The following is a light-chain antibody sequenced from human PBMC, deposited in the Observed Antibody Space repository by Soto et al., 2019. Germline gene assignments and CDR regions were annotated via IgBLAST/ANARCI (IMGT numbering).Light chain of an antibody. Sequence: QSALTQPASVSGSPGQWIAISCIGTSSDVGAYDYVSWYQQHPGKAPKLVIYDVNNRPSGVSNRFSGSKSGNTASLTISGLQAEGEADYYCGSYTTSGSVVFGGGTKVTVL. CDR3: GSYTTSGSVV. V-gene: IGLV2-14*03. CDR1: SSDVGAYDY. J-gene: IGLJ2*01. CDR2: DVN.